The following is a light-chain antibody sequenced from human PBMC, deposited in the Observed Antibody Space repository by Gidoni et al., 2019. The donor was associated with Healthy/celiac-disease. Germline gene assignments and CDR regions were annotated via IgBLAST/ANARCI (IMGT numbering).Light chain of an antibody. CDR3: QQSYSTPHPKT. J-gene: IGKJ1*01. CDR1: QSISSY. V-gene: IGKV1-39*01. CDR2: AAS. Sequence: EIQMPQSPSSLSASVGDRVTITCRASQSISSYLNWYQQKPGKAPKLLIYAASSLQSGVPSRFSGSGSGTDFTLTISSLQPEDFATYYCQQSYSTPHPKTFGQGTKVEIK.